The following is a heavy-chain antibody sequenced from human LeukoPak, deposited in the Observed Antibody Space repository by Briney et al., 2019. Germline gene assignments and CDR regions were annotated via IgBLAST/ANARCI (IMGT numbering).Heavy chain of an antibody. J-gene: IGHJ5*01. D-gene: IGHD1-1*01. CDR1: GGSFSGYY. CDR2: INHSGST. V-gene: IGHV4-34*01. CDR3: ARGAGGYRFDS. Sequence: KPSETLSLTCAVYGGSFSGYYWSWIRQPPGKGLEWIGEINHSGSTNYNPSLKSRVAISVDTSKNQFSLKLSSVTAADTAVYYCARGAGGYRFDSWGQGTLVTVSS.